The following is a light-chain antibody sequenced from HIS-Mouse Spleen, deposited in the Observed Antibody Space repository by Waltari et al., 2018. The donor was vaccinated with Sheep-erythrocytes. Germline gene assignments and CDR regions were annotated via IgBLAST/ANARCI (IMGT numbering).Light chain of an antibody. Sequence: LTQPPSVSVSPGQTASITCSGDKLGDKYACWYQQKPGQSPVLVIYQDSKRPSGIPERFSGSNSGNTATLTISGTQAMDEADYYCQAWDSSTAVFGGG. CDR1: KLGDKY. V-gene: IGLV3-1*01. J-gene: IGLJ2*01. CDR3: QAWDSSTAV. CDR2: QDS.